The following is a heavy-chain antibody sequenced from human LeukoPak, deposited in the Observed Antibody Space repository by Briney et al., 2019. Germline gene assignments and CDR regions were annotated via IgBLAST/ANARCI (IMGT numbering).Heavy chain of an antibody. Sequence: GGSLRLSCAASAFTFSSYWMHWVRQAPGKGLVWVSRINSDGSTTTYADSVKGRFTISRDNAKNTLYLQMNSLRAEDTAIYYCAKSSGYSSTWYDYWGPGTLVTVSS. CDR3: AKSSGYSSTWYDY. V-gene: IGHV3-74*01. D-gene: IGHD6-13*01. J-gene: IGHJ4*02. CDR2: INSDGSTT. CDR1: AFTFSSYW.